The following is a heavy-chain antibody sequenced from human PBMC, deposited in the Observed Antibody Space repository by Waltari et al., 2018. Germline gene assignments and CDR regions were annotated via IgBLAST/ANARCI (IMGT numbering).Heavy chain of an antibody. CDR1: GGSINSNSW. CDR2: FFNTGSP. CDR3: LARATVTPKFDY. D-gene: IGHD4-17*01. V-gene: IGHV4-4*02. Sequence: QVQLQESGPGLVKPSGTLSLTCAVSGGSINSNSWCIWVRQPPGKGLEWIGEFFNTGSPNYNPSLKSRVTISLDKSRNQFSLRLTSVTAADTAIYYCLARATVTPKFDYWGQGTLVTVSS. J-gene: IGHJ4*02.